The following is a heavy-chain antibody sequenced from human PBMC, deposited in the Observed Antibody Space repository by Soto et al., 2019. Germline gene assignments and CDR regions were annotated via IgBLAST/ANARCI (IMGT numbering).Heavy chain of an antibody. CDR3: GKGIRSSYYNGVDV. Sequence: EVQLLESGGGLVQPGGSLRLSCAASGFTFSSYAMTWVRQAPGKGLEWVSAISSGGGSTFYADSVKGRFTISRDSSKNTLYLQMNSLRGEDTAEYYCGKGIRSSYYNGVDVWGQGTTVTVSS. V-gene: IGHV3-23*01. J-gene: IGHJ6*02. D-gene: IGHD2-15*01. CDR1: GFTFSSYA. CDR2: ISSGGGST.